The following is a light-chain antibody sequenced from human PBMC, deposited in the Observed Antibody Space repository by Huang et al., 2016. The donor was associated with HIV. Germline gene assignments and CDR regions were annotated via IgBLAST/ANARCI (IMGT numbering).Light chain of an antibody. J-gene: IGKJ5*01. CDR1: QSLLYSLNNKNY. CDR2: WAS. V-gene: IGKV4-1*01. CDR3: QQYYQNPQT. Sequence: DIVMTQSPDSLSVSPGERATIDCKSSQSLLYSLNNKNYVAWFQQKPGRPPKLLLYWASTRESGIPERRIGSVSGTDFTLTINNLQPVEVATYYCQQYYQNPQTFGQGT.